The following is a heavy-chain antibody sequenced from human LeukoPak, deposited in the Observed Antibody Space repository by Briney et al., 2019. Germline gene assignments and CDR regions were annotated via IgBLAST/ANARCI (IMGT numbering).Heavy chain of an antibody. V-gene: IGHV1-2*02. CDR1: GYTFTRYY. D-gene: IGHD6-19*01. CDR2: INPNSGGT. J-gene: IGHJ4*02. Sequence: ASGRLCCKAAGYTFTRYYMHGVREAPGLGLEGMGWINPNSGGTNYAQKCQCRVTMTKDTYISTAYMELSRLRSDDTVVYYCASDSSGWDNYFDYWGQGTLVTVSS. CDR3: ASDSSGWDNYFDY.